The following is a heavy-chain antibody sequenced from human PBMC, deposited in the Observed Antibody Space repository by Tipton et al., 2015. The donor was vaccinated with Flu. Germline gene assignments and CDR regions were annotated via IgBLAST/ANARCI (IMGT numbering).Heavy chain of an antibody. V-gene: IGHV1-69*18. CDR1: GGTFSSYA. D-gene: IGHD6-13*01. J-gene: IGHJ4*02. Sequence: QLVQSGAEVKKPGPSVKVSCKASGGTFSSYAISWVRQAPGQGLEWMGRIIPIFGTANYAQKFQGRVTITADESTSTAYMELSSLRSEDTAVYYCASSKVNPISSSWYFDYWGQGTLVTVSS. CDR3: ASSKVNPISSSWYFDY. CDR2: IIPIFGTA.